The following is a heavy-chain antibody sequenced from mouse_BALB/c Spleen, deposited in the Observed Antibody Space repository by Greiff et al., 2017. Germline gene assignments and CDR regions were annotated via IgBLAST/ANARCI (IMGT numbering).Heavy chain of an antibody. CDR2: IDPENGNT. CDR3: ARSGSSPCAY. V-gene: IGHV14-1*02. J-gene: IGHJ3*01. Sequence: VQLQQSGAELVRPGALVKLSCKASGFNIKDYYMHWVKQRPEQGLEWIGWIDPENGNTIYDPKFQGKASITADTSSNTAYLQLSSLTSEDTAVYYCARSGSSPCAYWGQGTLVTVSA. D-gene: IGHD1-1*01. CDR1: GFNIKDYY.